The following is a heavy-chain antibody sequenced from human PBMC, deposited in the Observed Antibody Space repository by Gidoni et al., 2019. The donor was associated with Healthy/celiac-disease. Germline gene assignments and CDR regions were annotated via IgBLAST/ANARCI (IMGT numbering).Heavy chain of an antibody. V-gene: IGHV3-23*01. CDR2: ISGSGGST. D-gene: IGHD3-10*01. J-gene: IGHJ6*02. CDR3: AKPDGSGSGSASYYYYGMDV. Sequence: GSAISGSGGSTYYADSVKGRFTISRDNSKNTLYLQMNSLRAEDTAVYYCAKPDGSGSGSASYYYYGMDVWGQGTTVTVSS.